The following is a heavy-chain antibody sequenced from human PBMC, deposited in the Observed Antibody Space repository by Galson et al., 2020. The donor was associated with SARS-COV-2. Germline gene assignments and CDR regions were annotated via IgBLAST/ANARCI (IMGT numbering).Heavy chain of an antibody. CDR2: ISFDGNNT. D-gene: IGHD1-1*01. CDR1: AFSFSSYA. CDR3: VKRGGLPTGRDNWFDP. J-gene: IGHJ5*02. Sequence: GGSLRLSCAASAFSFSSYAMHWVRQAPGKGLEWVALISFDGNNTFYADSVKGRFTISRDNSKNTLYLEMSSLRAEYTAVYYCVKRGGLPTGRDNWFDPWGQGTLVTVSS. V-gene: IGHV3-30-3*02.